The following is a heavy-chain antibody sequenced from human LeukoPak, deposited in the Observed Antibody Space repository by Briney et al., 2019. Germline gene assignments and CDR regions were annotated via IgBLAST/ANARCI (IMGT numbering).Heavy chain of an antibody. V-gene: IGHV1-8*01. D-gene: IGHD4-23*01. CDR1: GYTFTSYD. CDR2: MNPNGGNT. Sequence: ASVKVSCKASGYTFTSYDINWVRQATGQGLEWMGWMNPNGGNTGYAQKFQGRVTMTGNTSISTAYMELSSLRSEDTAVYYCARYDYGGNSGRLDYWGQGTLVTVSS. J-gene: IGHJ4*02. CDR3: ARYDYGGNSGRLDY.